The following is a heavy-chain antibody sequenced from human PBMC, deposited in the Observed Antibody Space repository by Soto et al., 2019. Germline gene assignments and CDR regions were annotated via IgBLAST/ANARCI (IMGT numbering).Heavy chain of an antibody. CDR3: ARDVTRAGFDV. J-gene: IGHJ6*04. D-gene: IGHD3-16*01. CDR2: INHSGST. V-gene: IGHV4-34*01. Sequence: ASETLSLTCAVYGGSFSGYYWSWIRQPPGKGLEWIGEINHSGSTNYNPSLKSRVTISVDTSKNQFSLKLSSVTAADTAVYYCARDVTRAGFDVWGKGTTVTVYS. CDR1: GGSFSGYY.